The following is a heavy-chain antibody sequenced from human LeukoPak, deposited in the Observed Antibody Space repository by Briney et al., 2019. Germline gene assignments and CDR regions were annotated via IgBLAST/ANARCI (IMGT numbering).Heavy chain of an antibody. D-gene: IGHD1-26*01. Sequence: SETLSLTCTVSGGSISSYYWSWIRQPPGKGLEWIVDIYYSGSTNYNPSPKSRVTKSVNTSKNQFSLKLSSVTAADAAVYYCARGALLVGVDYWGQGTLVTVSS. CDR2: IYYSGST. CDR1: GGSISSYY. CDR3: ARGALLVGVDY. J-gene: IGHJ4*02. V-gene: IGHV4-59*01.